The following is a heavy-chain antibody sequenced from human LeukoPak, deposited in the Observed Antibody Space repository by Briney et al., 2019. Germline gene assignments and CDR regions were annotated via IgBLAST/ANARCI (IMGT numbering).Heavy chain of an antibody. V-gene: IGHV3-49*04. CDR2: MRSETYGGTT. CDR1: GFTFSSYA. CDR3: VGQGTTDY. J-gene: IGHJ4*02. Sequence: GGSLRLSCAASGFTFSSYAMSWVRQAPGKGLEWVGFMRSETYGGTTRYAASVKGRFTISRDDSKSIAYLQLNSLKTEDTAVYYCVGQGTTDYWGQGSLVTVSS. D-gene: IGHD1-7*01.